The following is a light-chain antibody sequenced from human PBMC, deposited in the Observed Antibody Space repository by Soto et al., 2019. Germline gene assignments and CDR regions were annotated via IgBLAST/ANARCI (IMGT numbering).Light chain of an antibody. CDR3: SSYTSSSTQA. CDR1: SSDVGGYNY. J-gene: IGLJ2*01. Sequence: ALTQPASVSGSPGQSITISCTGTSSDVGGYNYVSWYQQHPGKAPKLMIYDVSNRPSGVSNRFSGSKSGNTASLTISGLQAEDEADYYCSSYTSSSTQAFGGGTKVTVL. V-gene: IGLV2-14*01. CDR2: DVS.